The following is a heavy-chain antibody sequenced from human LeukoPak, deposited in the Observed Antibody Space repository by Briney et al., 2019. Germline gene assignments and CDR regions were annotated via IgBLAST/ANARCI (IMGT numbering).Heavy chain of an antibody. D-gene: IGHD6-13*01. CDR1: GFTFSSYA. V-gene: IGHV3-66*01. J-gene: IGHJ4*02. CDR3: ARDSTPYSSSWYDFDY. CDR2: IYSGGST. Sequence: GGSLRLSCAASGFTFSSYAMSWVRQAPGKGLEWVSVIYSGGSTYYADSVKGRFTISRDNSKNTLYLQMNSLRAEDTAVYYCARDSTPYSSSWYDFDYWGQGTLVTVSS.